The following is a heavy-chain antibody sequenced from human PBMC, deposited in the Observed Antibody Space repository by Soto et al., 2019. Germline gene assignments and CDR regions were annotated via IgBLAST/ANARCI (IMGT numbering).Heavy chain of an antibody. CDR2: ISGSGGST. J-gene: IGHJ5*02. Sequence: VGSLRLSCAASGFTFSSYAMSWVRQAPGKGLEWVSAISGSGGSTYYADSVKGRFTISRDNSKNTLYLQMNSLRAEDTAVYYCAKRGSSWYWPSWGQGTLVTVSS. CDR3: AKRGSSWYWPS. D-gene: IGHD6-13*01. CDR1: GFTFSSYA. V-gene: IGHV3-23*01.